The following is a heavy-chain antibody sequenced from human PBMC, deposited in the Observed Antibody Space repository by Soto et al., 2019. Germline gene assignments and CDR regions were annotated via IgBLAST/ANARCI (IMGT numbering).Heavy chain of an antibody. Sequence: QVQLVESGGGVVQPGRSLRLSCAASGFTFSSYGMHCVRQAPGKGLEWVAVIWYDGSNKYYADSVKGRFTISRDNSKNTLYLQMNSLRAEDTAVYYCAREGANCSGGSCYFNYYYGMDVWGQGTTVTVSS. D-gene: IGHD2-15*01. V-gene: IGHV3-33*01. CDR2: IWYDGSNK. J-gene: IGHJ6*02. CDR1: GFTFSSYG. CDR3: AREGANCSGGSCYFNYYYGMDV.